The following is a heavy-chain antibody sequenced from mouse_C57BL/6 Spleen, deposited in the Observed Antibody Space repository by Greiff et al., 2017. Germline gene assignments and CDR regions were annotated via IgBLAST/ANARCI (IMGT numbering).Heavy chain of an antibody. CDR2: ISSGSSTI. CDR1: GFTFSDYG. CDR3: ARQDDYDAWFAY. V-gene: IGHV5-17*01. J-gene: IGHJ3*01. D-gene: IGHD2-4*01. Sequence: EVKLMESGGGLVKPGGSLKLSCAASGFTFSDYGMHWVRQAPEKGLEWVAYISSGSSTIYYADTVKGRFTISRDNAKNTLFLQMTSLRSEDTAMYYCARQDDYDAWFAYWGQGTLVTVSA.